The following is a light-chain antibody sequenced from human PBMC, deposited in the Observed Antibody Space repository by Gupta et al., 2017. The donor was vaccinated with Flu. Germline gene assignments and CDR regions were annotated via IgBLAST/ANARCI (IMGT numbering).Light chain of an antibody. CDR2: WAS. CDR3: QQYYSTPWT. CDR1: QNVLYISNNKNY. Sequence: DIVMTQSSDSLAVSLGERATINCKSSQNVLYISNNKNYLAWYQQKPGQPPKLLISWASTRESGVPDRFSGSGSGTDFTLTISSLQAEDVAIYYCQQYYSTPWTFGQGTSVESK. V-gene: IGKV4-1*01. J-gene: IGKJ1*01.